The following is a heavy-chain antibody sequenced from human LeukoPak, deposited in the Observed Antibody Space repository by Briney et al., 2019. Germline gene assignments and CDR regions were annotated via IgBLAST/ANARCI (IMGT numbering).Heavy chain of an antibody. CDR3: ARIPGIAAAGPYYYYYGMDV. J-gene: IGHJ6*02. CDR2: INPNSGGT. D-gene: IGHD6-13*01. Sequence: SVKVSCKASGYTFTGYYMHWVRQAPGQGLEWMGWINPNSGGTNYAQKFQGRVTMTRNTSISTAYMELSRLRSDDTAVYYCARIPGIAAAGPYYYYYGMDVWGQGTTVTVSS. V-gene: IGHV1-2*02. CDR1: GYTFTGYY.